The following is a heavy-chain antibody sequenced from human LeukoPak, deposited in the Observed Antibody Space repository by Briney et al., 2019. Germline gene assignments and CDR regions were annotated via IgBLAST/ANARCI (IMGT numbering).Heavy chain of an antibody. CDR1: GGTFSSYA. Sequence: SVKVSCNASGGTFSSYAISWVRQAPGQGLEWMGRIIPIFGTANYAQKFQGRVTITTDESTSTAYMELSSLRSEDTAVYYCARTTYYYDSSGYFDYWGQGTLVTVYS. J-gene: IGHJ4*02. V-gene: IGHV1-69*05. D-gene: IGHD3-22*01. CDR2: IIPIFGTA. CDR3: ARTTYYYDSSGYFDY.